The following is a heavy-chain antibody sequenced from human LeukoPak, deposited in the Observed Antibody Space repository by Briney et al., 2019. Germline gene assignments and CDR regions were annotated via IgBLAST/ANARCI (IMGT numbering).Heavy chain of an antibody. CDR3: AKFSYGDYVA. CDR2: IRHDETEK. J-gene: IGHJ5*02. V-gene: IGHV3-30*02. CDR1: GFVFSKNG. Sequence: AGGSLRLSCAASGFVFSKNGMHWVRQAPGKGLEWVAFIRHDETEKYYADSVKGRFTISRDNSKNTLSLQMTSLRFDDTALYYCAKFSYGDYVAWGPGTLVTVSS. D-gene: IGHD4-17*01.